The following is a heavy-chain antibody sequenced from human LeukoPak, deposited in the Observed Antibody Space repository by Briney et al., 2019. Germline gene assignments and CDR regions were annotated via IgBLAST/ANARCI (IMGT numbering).Heavy chain of an antibody. D-gene: IGHD3-22*01. CDR2: IYRGGST. CDR1: GFTVSSNY. CDR3: ARGWVGGGYYTDAFHI. Sequence: SGGSLRLSCAASGFTVSSNYMNWVRQAPGKGLEWVSVIYRGGSTYYADSVKGRFTISRDNSKNTLYLQMNSLRAEDTAVYYCARGWVGGGYYTDAFHIWGQGTMVTVSS. J-gene: IGHJ3*02. V-gene: IGHV3-53*01.